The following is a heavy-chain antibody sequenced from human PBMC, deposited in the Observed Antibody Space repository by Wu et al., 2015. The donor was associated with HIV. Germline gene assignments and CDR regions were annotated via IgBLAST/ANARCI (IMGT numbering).Heavy chain of an antibody. CDR2: IIPIFGTA. V-gene: IGHV1-69*12. J-gene: IGHJ2*01. D-gene: IGHD4-17*01. CDR3: ARESINYGDSSSKDDWYFDL. Sequence: QVQLVQSGAEVKKPGSSVKVSCKASGGTFSSYAISWVRQAPGQGLEWMGGIIPIFGTANYAQKFQGRVTITADESTSTAYMELSSLRSEDTAVYYCARESINYGDSSSKDDWYFDLWGPWHPGHCLL. CDR1: GGTFSSYA.